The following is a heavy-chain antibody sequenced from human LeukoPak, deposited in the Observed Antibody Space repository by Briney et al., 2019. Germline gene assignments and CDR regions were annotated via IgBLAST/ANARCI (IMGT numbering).Heavy chain of an antibody. CDR3: ARGRGVWYDSSGYYRYYYFDY. CDR1: GYSFTSYW. D-gene: IGHD3-22*01. J-gene: IGHJ4*02. CDR2: MNPNSGNT. V-gene: IGHV1-8*03. Sequence: GESLKISCKGSGYSFTSYWIGWVRQATGQGLEWMGWMNPNSGNTGYAQKFQGRVTITRNTSISTAYMELSSLRSEDTAVYYCARGRGVWYDSSGYYRYYYFDYWGQGTLVTVSS.